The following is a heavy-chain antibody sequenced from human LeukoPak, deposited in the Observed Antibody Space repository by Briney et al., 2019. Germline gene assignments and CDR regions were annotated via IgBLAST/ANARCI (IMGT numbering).Heavy chain of an antibody. CDR1: GGTFSSYA. CDR2: IIPIFGTA. Sequence: SVEVSCKASGGTFSSYAISWVRQAPGQGLEWMGGIIPIFGTANYAQKFQGRVTITTDESTSTAYMELSSLRSEDTAVYYCARIPPGYYDSSGYYYYYYYMDVWGKGTTVTVSS. J-gene: IGHJ6*03. V-gene: IGHV1-69*05. D-gene: IGHD3-22*01. CDR3: ARIPPGYYDSSGYYYYYYYMDV.